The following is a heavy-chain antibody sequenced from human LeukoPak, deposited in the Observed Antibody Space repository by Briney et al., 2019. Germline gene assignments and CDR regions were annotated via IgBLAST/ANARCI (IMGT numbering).Heavy chain of an antibody. Sequence: GGSLRLSCAASGFTVSSNYMSWVRQAPGRGLEWVSVIYSGGSTYYADSVKGRFTISRDNSKNTLYLQMNSLRAEDTAVYYCARGIAVAGFDYWGQGTLVTVSS. CDR2: IYSGGST. J-gene: IGHJ4*02. D-gene: IGHD6-19*01. V-gene: IGHV3-53*01. CDR3: ARGIAVAGFDY. CDR1: GFTVSSNY.